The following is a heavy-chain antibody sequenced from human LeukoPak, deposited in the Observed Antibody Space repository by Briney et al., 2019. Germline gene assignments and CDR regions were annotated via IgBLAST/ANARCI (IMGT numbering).Heavy chain of an antibody. V-gene: IGHV3-7*01. CDR2: IKQDRSEQ. CDR1: GFTFSSYW. J-gene: IGHJ4*02. CDR3: ARVKAYNDYVWGSYRTSWVFDY. Sequence: GGSLRLSCAASGFTFSSYWMSWVRQAPGKGLEWVANIKQDRSEQYYVDSVKGRFTISRDNAKNSLYLQMNSLRAEDTAVYYCARVKAYNDYVWGSYRTSWVFDYWGQGTLVTVSS. D-gene: IGHD3-16*02.